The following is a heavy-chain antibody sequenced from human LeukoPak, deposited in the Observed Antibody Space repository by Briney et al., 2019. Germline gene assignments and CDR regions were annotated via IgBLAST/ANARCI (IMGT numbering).Heavy chain of an antibody. D-gene: IGHD6-19*01. CDR1: GGSISSSSYY. CDR3: ARGGVAGHWYFDL. Sequence: SETLSLTCTVSGGSISSSSYYWGWIRQPSGKGLEWIGSIYYSGSTYYNPSLKSRVTISVDTSKNQFSLNLSSVTAADTAVYYCARGGVAGHWYFDLWGRGTLVTVSS. V-gene: IGHV4-39*07. J-gene: IGHJ2*01. CDR2: IYYSGST.